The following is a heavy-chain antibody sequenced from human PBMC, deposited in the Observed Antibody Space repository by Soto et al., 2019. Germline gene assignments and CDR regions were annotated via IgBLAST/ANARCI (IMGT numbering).Heavy chain of an antibody. CDR2: ISSSSSYI. J-gene: IGHJ4*02. Sequence: GSLRLSCAASGXTFSSYRMNWARQAPGKGLEWVSSISSSSSYIYYADSVKGRFTISRDNAKNSLYLQMNSLRADDTAVYYFARAGEYSRSSFDYWGQGTLGTVS. CDR1: GXTFSSYR. CDR3: ARAGEYSRSSFDY. V-gene: IGHV3-21*01. D-gene: IGHD6-6*01.